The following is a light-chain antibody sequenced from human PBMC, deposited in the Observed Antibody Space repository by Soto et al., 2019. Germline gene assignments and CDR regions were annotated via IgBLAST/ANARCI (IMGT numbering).Light chain of an antibody. Sequence: EIVLTQSPGTLSLSPGERATLSCRASQNVRNNYFAWYQQKPGQAPRLLINGAFRRATGIPDRFTGSGSGTDFTLTISRLEPEDFAVYYCQQYGSSPDAFGGGTKVDIK. J-gene: IGKJ4*01. V-gene: IGKV3-20*01. CDR2: GAF. CDR1: QNVRNNY. CDR3: QQYGSSPDA.